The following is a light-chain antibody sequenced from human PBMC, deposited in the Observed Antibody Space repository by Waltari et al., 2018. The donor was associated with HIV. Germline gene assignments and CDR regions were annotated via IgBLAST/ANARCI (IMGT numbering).Light chain of an antibody. Sequence: QSVLTQPPSASGTPGQRVTISCSGSSSNIGSNYVYWYQQLPGTAPKHLIYMNNQRPSGVPDRFSGSKSGTSASLAISGLRSEDEADYYCAAWDASLSAWVFGGGTKLTVL. V-gene: IGLV1-47*01. CDR1: SSNIGSNY. CDR3: AAWDASLSAWV. J-gene: IGLJ3*02. CDR2: MNN.